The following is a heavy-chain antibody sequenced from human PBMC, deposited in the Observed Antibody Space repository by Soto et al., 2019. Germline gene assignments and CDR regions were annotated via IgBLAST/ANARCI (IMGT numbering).Heavy chain of an antibody. CDR3: ARDGRDIVLEQVPEGPQRVKYYYGMDV. V-gene: IGHV1-3*01. J-gene: IGHJ6*02. Sequence: RASVKVSCKASGYTFTSYAVHWVRQAPGQRLEWMGWVNAGNGNTKYSQKFQARVTVTRDRSASTTYMELTRLRSEDTAMYYCARDGRDIVLEQVPEGPQRVKYYYGMDVWGQGTTVTVSS. D-gene: IGHD2-8*01. CDR2: VNAGNGNT. CDR1: GYTFTSYA.